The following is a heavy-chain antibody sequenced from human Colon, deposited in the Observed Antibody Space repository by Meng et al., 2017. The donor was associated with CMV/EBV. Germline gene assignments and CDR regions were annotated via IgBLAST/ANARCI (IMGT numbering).Heavy chain of an antibody. CDR1: GGSISSYY. Sequence: GSLRLSCTVSGGSISSYYWSWIRQPPGKGLEWIGYISYSGSTNYNPSLKSRVTMTTDTSTNTAYMELRSLRSDDTAVYFCARVVVVTADYYTMDVWGQGTTVTVSS. D-gene: IGHD2-2*01. CDR2: ISYSGST. J-gene: IGHJ6*02. CDR3: ARVVVVTADYYTMDV. V-gene: IGHV4-59*01.